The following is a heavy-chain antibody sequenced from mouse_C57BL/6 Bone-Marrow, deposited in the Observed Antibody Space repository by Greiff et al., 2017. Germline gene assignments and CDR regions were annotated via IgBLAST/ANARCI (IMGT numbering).Heavy chain of an antibody. CDR2: IDPSDSYT. J-gene: IGHJ4*01. CDR3: ALYDYVRAMDY. V-gene: IGHV1-69*01. CDR1: GYTFTSYW. D-gene: IGHD2-4*01. Sequence: VQLQQPGAELVMPGASVKLSCKASGYTFTSYWMHWVKQRPGQGLEWIGEIDPSDSYTNYDQKFKGKSTLTVDKSSSTAYMQLSSLTSEDSAVYYCALYDYVRAMDYWGQGTSVTVSS.